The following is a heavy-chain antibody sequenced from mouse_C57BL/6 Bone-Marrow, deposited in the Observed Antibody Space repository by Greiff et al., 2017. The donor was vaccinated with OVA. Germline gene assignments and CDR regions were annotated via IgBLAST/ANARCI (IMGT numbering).Heavy chain of an antibody. Sequence: EVQLQESGPGLVKPSQSLSLTCSVTGYSITSGYYWNWIRQFPGNKLEWMGYISYDGSNNYNPSLKNRISITRDTSKNQFFLKLNSVTTEDTATYYCARGGYYGSSDWGQGTLVTVSA. D-gene: IGHD1-1*01. CDR1: GYSITSGYY. CDR2: ISYDGSN. V-gene: IGHV3-6*01. J-gene: IGHJ3*01. CDR3: ARGGYYGSSD.